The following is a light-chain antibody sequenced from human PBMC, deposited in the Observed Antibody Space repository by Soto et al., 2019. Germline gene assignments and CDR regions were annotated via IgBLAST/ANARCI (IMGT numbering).Light chain of an antibody. CDR2: EVS. Sequence: QTALSQPASVSVSPVHSITISCTGTSRYGGGYNYVSWYQQHPGKAPKLMIYEVSNRPSGVSNRFSGSKSGNTASLTISGLQAEEEADYYCSSSTSRSTIVFGTGTKVTVL. CDR1: SRYGGGYNY. J-gene: IGLJ1*01. CDR3: SSSTSRSTIV. V-gene: IGLV2-14*01.